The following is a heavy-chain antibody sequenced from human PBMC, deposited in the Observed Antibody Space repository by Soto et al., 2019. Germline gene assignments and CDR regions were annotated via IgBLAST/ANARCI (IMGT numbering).Heavy chain of an antibody. D-gene: IGHD3-10*01. V-gene: IGHV1-69*13. CDR2: IIPIFGTA. Sequence: GASVKVSCKASGGTFSSYAISWVRQAPRQGLEWMGGIIPIFGTANYAQKFQGRVTITADESTSTAYMELSSLRSEDTAVYYCASYGSGSYSFGWFDPWGQGTLVTVSS. CDR1: GGTFSSYA. CDR3: ASYGSGSYSFGWFDP. J-gene: IGHJ5*02.